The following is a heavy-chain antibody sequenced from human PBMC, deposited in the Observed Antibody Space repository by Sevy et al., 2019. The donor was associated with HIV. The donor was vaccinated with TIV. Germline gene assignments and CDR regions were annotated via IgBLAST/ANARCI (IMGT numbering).Heavy chain of an antibody. CDR1: GGSISSGGYY. V-gene: IGHV4-31*03. D-gene: IGHD2-2*02. CDR3: ARVSDGLGYCSSTSCYTSWFDP. Sequence: SETLSLTCTVSGGSISSGGYYWSWIRQHPGKGLEWIGYIYYSGSTYYNPSLKSRVTISVDTSKNQFSLKLSSVTAADTAVYYCARVSDGLGYCSSTSCYTSWFDPWGQGTLVTVSS. CDR2: IYYSGST. J-gene: IGHJ5*02.